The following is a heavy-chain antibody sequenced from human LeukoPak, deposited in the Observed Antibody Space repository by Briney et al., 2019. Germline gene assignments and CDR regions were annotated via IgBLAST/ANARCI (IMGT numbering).Heavy chain of an antibody. CDR2: IYYSGST. J-gene: IGHJ5*02. V-gene: IGHV4-39*01. CDR1: GGSISSSSYY. Sequence: NPSETLSLTCTVSGGSISSSSYYWGWIRQPPGKGLEWIGSIYYSGSTYYNPSLKSRVTISVDTSKNQFSLKLSSVTAADTAVYYCARQLSSSWYPNWFDPWGQGTLVTVSS. D-gene: IGHD6-13*01. CDR3: ARQLSSSWYPNWFDP.